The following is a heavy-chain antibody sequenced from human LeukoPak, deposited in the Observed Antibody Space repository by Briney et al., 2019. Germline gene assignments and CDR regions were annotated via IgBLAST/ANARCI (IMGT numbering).Heavy chain of an antibody. V-gene: IGHV5-51*01. J-gene: IGHJ4*02. Sequence: KRGESLKISCKGSGYRFTSYWIGWVRQMPGKGLEWMGIIYPGDSDNRYSPSFQGQVTISADKSISTAYLQWSSLKASDTAMYYCARRIVGATAYFDYWGQGTLVTVSS. CDR1: GYRFTSYW. CDR2: IYPGDSDN. CDR3: ARRIVGATAYFDY. D-gene: IGHD1-26*01.